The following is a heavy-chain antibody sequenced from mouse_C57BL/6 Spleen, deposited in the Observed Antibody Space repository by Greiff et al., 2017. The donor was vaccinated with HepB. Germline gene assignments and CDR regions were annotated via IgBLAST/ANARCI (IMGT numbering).Heavy chain of an antibody. CDR3: AGEAFAY. CDR1: GFTFSDYG. V-gene: IGHV5-17*01. Sequence: EVMLVESGGGLVKPGGSLKLSCAASGFTFSDYGMHWVRQAPEKGLEWVAYISSGSSTIYYAATVKGRFTISRDNAKNTLFLKMTSLRSEDTAMYYCAGEAFAYWGQGTLVTVSA. J-gene: IGHJ3*01. CDR2: ISSGSSTI.